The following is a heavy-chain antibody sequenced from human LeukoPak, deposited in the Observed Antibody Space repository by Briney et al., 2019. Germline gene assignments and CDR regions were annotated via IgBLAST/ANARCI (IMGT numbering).Heavy chain of an antibody. J-gene: IGHJ4*02. CDR2: IHTSGST. CDR1: GGSISSYY. D-gene: IGHD1-26*01. CDR3: TRASFSAGTYTDDY. Sequence: PSETLSLTCTVSGGSISSYYWSWIRQPAGKGLEWIGRIHTSGSTNYNPSLKSRVTISVDTSKNQFSLNLISVTAADTAVYYCTRASFSAGTYTDDYWGQGTLVTVSS. V-gene: IGHV4-4*07.